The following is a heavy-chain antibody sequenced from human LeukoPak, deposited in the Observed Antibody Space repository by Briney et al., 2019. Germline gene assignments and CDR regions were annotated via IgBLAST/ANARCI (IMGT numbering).Heavy chain of an antibody. Sequence: SVKVSCKASGGTFSSYAISWVRQAPGQGLEWMGRIIPILGIANYAQKFQGRVTITADKSTSTAYMELSSLRSEDTAVYYCARTDYGSGSYYNYWGQGTLVTVSS. CDR1: GGTFSSYA. V-gene: IGHV1-69*04. D-gene: IGHD3-10*01. J-gene: IGHJ4*02. CDR2: IIPILGIA. CDR3: ARTDYGSGSYYNY.